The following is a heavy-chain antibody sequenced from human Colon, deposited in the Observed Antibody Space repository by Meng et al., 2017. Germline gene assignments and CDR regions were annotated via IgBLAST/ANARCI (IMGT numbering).Heavy chain of an antibody. V-gene: IGHV3-23*01. CDR2: ISGSGGRT. D-gene: IGHD3-22*01. CDR1: GFTFRSYA. Sequence: GESLKISCAASGFTFRSYAMSWVRQAPGKGLEWVSSISGSGGRTYYADSVKGRFTISRDNSKNTLYLQLNRLRAEDTDVYYCAKDRDGSGSYYFYFDLWGQGTLVTVSS. J-gene: IGHJ2*01. CDR3: AKDRDGSGSYYFYFDL.